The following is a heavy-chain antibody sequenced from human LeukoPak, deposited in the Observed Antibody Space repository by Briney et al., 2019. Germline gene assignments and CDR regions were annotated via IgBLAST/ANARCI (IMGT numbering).Heavy chain of an antibody. V-gene: IGHV3-30*04. CDR1: GFTFSSYA. D-gene: IGHD4-23*01. CDR3: ARDYGGSSPFDY. J-gene: IGHJ4*02. Sequence: GGSLRLSCAASGFTFSSYAMHWVRQAPGKGLKWVAVISYDGSNKYYADSVKGRFTISRDNSKNTLYLQMNSLRAEDTAVYYCARDYGGSSPFDYWGQGTLVTVSS. CDR2: ISYDGSNK.